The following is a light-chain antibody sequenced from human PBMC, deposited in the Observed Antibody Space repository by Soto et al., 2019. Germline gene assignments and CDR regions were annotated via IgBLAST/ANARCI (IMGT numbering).Light chain of an antibody. CDR2: GAS. V-gene: IGKV3-20*01. Sequence: EIVLTQSPGSLSLSPGERATLSCRASQSVDSSFFAWYQQKPGQAPRLLIYGASNRATGIPDRFSGRGSGTCFTLTITGLEPEDFAVYYCQQYVSSVTFGQGTKVEIK. CDR3: QQYVSSVT. CDR1: QSVDSSF. J-gene: IGKJ1*01.